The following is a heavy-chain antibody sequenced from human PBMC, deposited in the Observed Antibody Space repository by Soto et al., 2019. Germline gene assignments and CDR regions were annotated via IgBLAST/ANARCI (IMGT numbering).Heavy chain of an antibody. D-gene: IGHD3-3*01. J-gene: IGHJ5*02. CDR1: GGSISSAAYY. Sequence: SETLSLICTVSGGSISSAAYYWSWIRQHPGKGLEWIGYISHSGSTYYNPSLKSRVIISVDTSKNQFSLKLSSVTAADTAVYYCARHASYRGGFGVVIMGFDPWGQGTLVTVSS. CDR3: ARHASYRGGFGVVIMGFDP. V-gene: IGHV4-30-4*08. CDR2: ISHSGST.